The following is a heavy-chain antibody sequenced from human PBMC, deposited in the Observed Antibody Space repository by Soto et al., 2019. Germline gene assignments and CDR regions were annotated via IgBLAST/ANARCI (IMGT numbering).Heavy chain of an antibody. Sequence: EMQLVESGGGLVKPGGSLRLSCAASGFTFSSYNINWVRQAPGKGLEWVSSISSASNHIFYADSVKGRFTISIDNAKSSLYVQMNSLRVEDTAVYYCAKDRGRGSPVSGGMDVWGQGTTVTVSS. CDR2: ISSASNHI. V-gene: IGHV3-21*02. CDR1: GFTFSSYN. D-gene: IGHD2-15*01. CDR3: AKDRGRGSPVSGGMDV. J-gene: IGHJ6*02.